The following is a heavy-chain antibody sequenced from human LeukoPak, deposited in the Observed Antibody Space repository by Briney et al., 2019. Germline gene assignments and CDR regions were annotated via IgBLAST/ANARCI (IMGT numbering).Heavy chain of an antibody. CDR3: ARGRPFDY. CDR1: GYTFTSYY. J-gene: IGHJ4*02. V-gene: IGHV1-46*01. Sequence: ASVKVSCKASGYTFTSYYVVWVRQAPGQGLEWMGIINPNGGSTTYAQKFQGRVTMTRDTSTSTVYMELSSLRSDDTAVYYCARGRPFDYCGQGTLATVSS. CDR2: INPNGGST.